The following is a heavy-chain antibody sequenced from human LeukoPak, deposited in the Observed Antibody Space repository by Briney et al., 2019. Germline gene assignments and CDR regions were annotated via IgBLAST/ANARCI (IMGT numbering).Heavy chain of an antibody. CDR2: INAGNGNT. Sequence: GASVKVSCKASGYTFTSYAMHWVRQAPGQRLEWMGWINAGNGNTKYSQEFQGRVTITRDTSASTAYMELSSLRSEDMAVYYCARAGGKYSSSSLVPDYWGQGTLVTVSS. CDR3: ARAGGKYSSSSLVPDY. CDR1: GYTFTSYA. J-gene: IGHJ4*02. D-gene: IGHD6-6*01. V-gene: IGHV1-3*03.